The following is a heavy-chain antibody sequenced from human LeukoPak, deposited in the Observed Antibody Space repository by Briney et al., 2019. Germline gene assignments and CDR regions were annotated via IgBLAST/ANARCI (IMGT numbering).Heavy chain of an antibody. Sequence: SETLSLTCTVSGYSISSGYYWGWIRQPPGKGLEWIGSIYHSGSTYYNPSLKSRVTISVDTSKNQFSLKLSSVTAADTAVYYCARSYRVYYYYMDVWGKGTTVTVSS. CDR3: ARSYRVYYYYMDV. CDR2: IYHSGST. V-gene: IGHV4-38-2*02. CDR1: GYSISSGYY. J-gene: IGHJ6*03.